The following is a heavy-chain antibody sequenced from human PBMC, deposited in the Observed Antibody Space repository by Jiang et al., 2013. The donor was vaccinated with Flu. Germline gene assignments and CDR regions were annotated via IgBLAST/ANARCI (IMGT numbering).Heavy chain of an antibody. CDR1: GGTFTLSA. CDR2: IIPIFGTP. J-gene: IGHJ4*02. D-gene: IGHD3-22*01. Sequence: SGAEVKKPGSSVKVSCKASGGTFTLSAISWVRQAPGQGLEWLGGIIPIFGTPNYAQKFQGRVTITADRSTSTVYMALSSLRSEDTAVYYCARGPDTSTYYYFYWGQGTLVTVSS. V-gene: IGHV1-69*06. CDR3: ARGPDTSTYYYFY.